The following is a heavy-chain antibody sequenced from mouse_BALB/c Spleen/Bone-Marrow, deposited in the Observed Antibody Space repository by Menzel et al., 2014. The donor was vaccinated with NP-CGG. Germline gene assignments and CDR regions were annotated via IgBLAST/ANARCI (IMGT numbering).Heavy chain of an antibody. CDR1: GFSLTSYG. CDR3: ARNRVYDYAMDY. V-gene: IGHV2-2*02. Sequence: VKLMESGPGLVQPSQSLSITCTVSGFSLTSYGVHWVRQSPGKGLEWLGVIWSGGSTDYNAAFISRLSISKDNSKSQVFFKMNSLQANDTAIYYCARNRVYDYAMDYWGQGTSVTVSS. D-gene: IGHD2-12*01. CDR2: IWSGGST. J-gene: IGHJ4*01.